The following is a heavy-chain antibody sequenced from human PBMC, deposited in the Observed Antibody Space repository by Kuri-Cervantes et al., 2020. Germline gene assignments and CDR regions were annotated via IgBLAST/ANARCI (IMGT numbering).Heavy chain of an antibody. CDR1: GFSFRTSW. V-gene: IGHV3-7*01. J-gene: IGHJ4*02. CDR2: IKQDGSEK. CDR3: ARGLGPEGFDY. D-gene: IGHD1-26*01. Sequence: GESLKISCAASGFSFRTSWMSWVRQALGKGLEGVANIKQDGSEKYYVDSVKGRFTVFRDNARNSLFLQMSSLRADDTAVYYCARGLGPEGFDYWGQGTLVTVSS.